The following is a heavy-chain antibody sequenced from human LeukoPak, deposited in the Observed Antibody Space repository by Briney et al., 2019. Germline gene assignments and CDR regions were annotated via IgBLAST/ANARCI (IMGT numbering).Heavy chain of an antibody. CDR2: IYTSGST. CDR3: ARWNYDMEFDY. Sequence: SETLSLTCTVSGGSYSSYYWSLIRQPAGKGLEWIGRIYTSGSTNYNPSLKSRVTMSVDTSKNQFSLKLSSVTAADTAVYYCARWNYDMEFDYWGQGTLVTVSS. CDR1: GGSYSSYY. J-gene: IGHJ4*02. D-gene: IGHD3-9*01. V-gene: IGHV4-4*07.